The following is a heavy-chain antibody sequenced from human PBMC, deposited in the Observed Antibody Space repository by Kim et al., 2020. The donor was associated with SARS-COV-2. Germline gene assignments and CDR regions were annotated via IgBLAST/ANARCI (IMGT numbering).Heavy chain of an antibody. Sequence: GGSLRLSCAASGFPFSNYAMSWVRQAPGKGLEWVSAISGHGSNTYYADSVKGRFTISRDKSKSMLFLQMNSLRGEDTAVYYCAKDLVGSGDYYNFIDCWGQGTLVTVSS. V-gene: IGHV3-23*01. D-gene: IGHD3-10*01. CDR2: ISGHGSNT. CDR1: GFPFSNYA. CDR3: AKDLVGSGDYYNFIDC. J-gene: IGHJ4*02.